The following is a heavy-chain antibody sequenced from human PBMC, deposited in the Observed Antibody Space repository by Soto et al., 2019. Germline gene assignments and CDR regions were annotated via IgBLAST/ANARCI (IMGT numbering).Heavy chain of an antibody. Sequence: QVQLQESGPGLVKPSETLSLTCTVSGGSISSYYWSWIRQPPGKGLEWIGYIYYSGSTNYNPSLKSRVTISVDTSKTHFSLKPSSVTAADTAVYYCARYNWYFDLWGRGTLVTLSS. J-gene: IGHJ2*01. CDR2: IYYSGST. CDR3: ARYNWYFDL. CDR1: GGSISSYY. V-gene: IGHV4-59*08.